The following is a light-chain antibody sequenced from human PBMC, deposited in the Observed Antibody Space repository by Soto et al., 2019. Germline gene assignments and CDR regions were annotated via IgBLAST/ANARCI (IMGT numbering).Light chain of an antibody. CDR3: QQSYSSVMYT. CDR2: AAS. Sequence: DIQMTQSPSSLSASVGDRVTVTCRASQSISNHLNWYQQKPGKAPKLLIYAASSLQSGVPSRFSGSGSGTYVTLTISSLQPEDFATYYCQQSYSSVMYTFGQGTKLEIK. V-gene: IGKV1-39*01. J-gene: IGKJ2*01. CDR1: QSISNH.